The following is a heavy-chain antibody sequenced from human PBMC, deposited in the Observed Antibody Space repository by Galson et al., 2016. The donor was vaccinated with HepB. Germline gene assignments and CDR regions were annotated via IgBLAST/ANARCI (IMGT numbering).Heavy chain of an antibody. J-gene: IGHJ4*02. D-gene: IGHD6-13*01. Sequence: SLRLSCAASGFSVKTYAVNWVRQAPGKGLEWVALIWHDGSNKYYADSVKGRFTISRDNPKNTLYLQMNSLKVEDTAVYYCAREMHVAAAAAFDFWGRGTLVTASS. V-gene: IGHV3-30*07. CDR1: GFSVKTYA. CDR3: AREMHVAAAAAFDF. CDR2: IWHDGSNK.